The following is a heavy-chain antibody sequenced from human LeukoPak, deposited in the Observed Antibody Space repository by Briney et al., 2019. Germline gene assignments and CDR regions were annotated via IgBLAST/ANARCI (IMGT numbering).Heavy chain of an antibody. J-gene: IGHJ4*02. D-gene: IGHD2/OR15-2a*01. CDR1: GFTFSSYS. V-gene: IGHV3-21*01. Sequence: QAGGSLRLSCAPSGFTFSSYSMNWVRQAPGKGLEWVSSITSSGRDIYYAASVKGRFTISRDNSENSFYLQMNSLTAADTAVYYCTRKGSQWDFLVYYWGQRTRVAVS. CDR3: TRKGSQWDFLVYY. CDR2: ITSSGRDI.